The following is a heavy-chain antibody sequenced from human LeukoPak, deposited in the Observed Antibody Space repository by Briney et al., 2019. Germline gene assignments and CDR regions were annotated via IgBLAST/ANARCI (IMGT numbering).Heavy chain of an antibody. V-gene: IGHV3-23*01. CDR1: GFTFGIYA. Sequence: GSLRLPFAASGFTFGIYAMCWVRQAPGKGLEWVSGISGSGGSTFYADSVKGRFTISRDNSENTVYLQMNSLRADDTAVYYCAKTTAGYSSGRYPGWPVDYWGQGTLVTVSS. CDR3: AKTTAGYSSGRYPGWPVDY. J-gene: IGHJ4*02. D-gene: IGHD6-19*01. CDR2: ISGSGGST.